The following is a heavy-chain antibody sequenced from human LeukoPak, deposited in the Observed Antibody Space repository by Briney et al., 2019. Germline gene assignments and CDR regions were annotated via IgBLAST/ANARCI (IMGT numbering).Heavy chain of an antibody. Sequence: SQTLSLTCTVSGGSISYYYWSWIRQSPGKGLEWVGYIYYSGTTNYNPSLKSRVTISVDTSKNQFSLQLRSVTAAGTAVYYCAREDPQTTVPEGMDVWGQGTTVTVSS. J-gene: IGHJ6*02. CDR1: GGSISYYY. CDR3: AREDPQTTVPEGMDV. V-gene: IGHV4-59*01. CDR2: IYYSGTT. D-gene: IGHD4-17*01.